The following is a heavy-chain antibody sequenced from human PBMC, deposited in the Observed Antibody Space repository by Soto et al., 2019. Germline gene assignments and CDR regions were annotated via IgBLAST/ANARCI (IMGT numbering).Heavy chain of an antibody. CDR1: GYTFTNYG. J-gene: IGHJ6*03. D-gene: IGHD6-6*01. Sequence: QVQLLQSGAEVRKPGASVKVSCKASGYTFTNYGITWVRQAPGQGLEWMGGIGAYNGDTHYTQRLQGRVTMTTDTSTSTAYTELRGLSSDDTAIYYCASGRQLVGYFYYYMDVWGKGTTGTVSS. CDR3: ASGRQLVGYFYYYMDV. CDR2: IGAYNGDT. V-gene: IGHV1-18*01.